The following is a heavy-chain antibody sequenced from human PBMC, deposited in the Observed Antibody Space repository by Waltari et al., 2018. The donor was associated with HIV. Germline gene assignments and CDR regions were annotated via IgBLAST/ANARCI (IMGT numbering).Heavy chain of an antibody. J-gene: IGHJ4*02. CDR2: IIPIFGTA. Sequence: QVQLVQSGAEVKKPGSSVKVSCKASGGTFSSYAISWVRQAPGHGLEWMGGIIPIFGTANYAQKFQGRVTITADESTSTAYMELSSLRSEDTAVYYCARVTEGITIFGVVNYYFDYWGQGTLVTVSS. V-gene: IGHV1-69*01. D-gene: IGHD3-3*01. CDR3: ARVTEGITIFGVVNYYFDY. CDR1: GGTFSSYA.